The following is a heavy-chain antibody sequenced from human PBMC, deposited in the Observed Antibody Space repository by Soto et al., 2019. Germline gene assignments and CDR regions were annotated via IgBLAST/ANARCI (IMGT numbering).Heavy chain of an antibody. D-gene: IGHD3-10*01. V-gene: IGHV3-30*18. J-gene: IGHJ4*02. CDR1: GFTFSSYG. CDR2: ISYDGSNK. CDR3: AKDGVPGFGELFPGPDY. Sequence: GGSLRLSCAASGFTFSSYGMHWVRQASGKGLEWVAVISYDGSNKYYADSVKGRFTISRDNSKNTLYLHMNSLRAEDTAVYYCAKDGVPGFGELFPGPDYRGQRTAVTVSS.